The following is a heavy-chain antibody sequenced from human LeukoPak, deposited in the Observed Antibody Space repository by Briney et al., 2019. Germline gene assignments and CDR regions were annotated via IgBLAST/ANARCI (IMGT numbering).Heavy chain of an antibody. CDR2: ISGSDVST. CDR3: ARDFDF. V-gene: IGHV3-23*01. Sequence: GGSLRLSCVASGFTFRHYAMSWVRQAPGKGLEWVSCISGSDVSTYYAESVKGRFTISRDNSKNTLYLQMNSLRADDTAVYYCARDFDFWGQGTLVTVSS. CDR1: GFTFRHYA. J-gene: IGHJ4*02.